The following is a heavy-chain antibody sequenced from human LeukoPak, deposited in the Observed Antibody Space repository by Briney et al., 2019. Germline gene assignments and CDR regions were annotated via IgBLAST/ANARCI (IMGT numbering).Heavy chain of an antibody. CDR2: IYYSGRT. J-gene: IGHJ1*01. CDR1: GDSVSRSDSY. V-gene: IGHV4-39*01. CDR3: ARRRYYDGSGYLE. D-gene: IGHD3-22*01. Sequence: SETLSLTCSVSGDSVSRSDSYWDWLRQPPGKGLEWIGTIYYSGRTYYSPSLKSRVTMSVDPSNNQFSLNLRSVTAADTALYYCARRRYYDGSGYLEWGQGTLLSVSS.